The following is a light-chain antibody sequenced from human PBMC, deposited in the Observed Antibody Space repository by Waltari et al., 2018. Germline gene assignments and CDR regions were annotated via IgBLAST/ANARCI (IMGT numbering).Light chain of an antibody. CDR2: YDE. CDR1: SSNIGNNA. J-gene: IGLJ2*01. Sequence: QSVLTQPPSVSEAPRQRVTISCSGSSSNIGNNAVNWYQQLPGKAPKLLIYYDELLPSGVSDRFSGSKPGTSASLAISGLQSEDEADYYCAAWDDSLSVVVFGGGTKLTVL. CDR3: AAWDDSLSVVV. V-gene: IGLV1-36*01.